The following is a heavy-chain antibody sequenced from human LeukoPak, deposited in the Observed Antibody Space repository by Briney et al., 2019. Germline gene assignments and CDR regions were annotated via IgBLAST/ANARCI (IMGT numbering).Heavy chain of an antibody. CDR3: ARPLPSGIAAAGFDY. Sequence: GESLKISCKGSGYSLTSYWIGWVRQMPGKGLEWMGIIYPGDSDTRYSPSFQGQVTISADKSISTAYLQWSSLKASDTAMYYCARPLPSGIAAAGFDYWGQGTLVTVSS. V-gene: IGHV5-51*01. CDR1: GYSLTSYW. J-gene: IGHJ4*02. D-gene: IGHD6-13*01. CDR2: IYPGDSDT.